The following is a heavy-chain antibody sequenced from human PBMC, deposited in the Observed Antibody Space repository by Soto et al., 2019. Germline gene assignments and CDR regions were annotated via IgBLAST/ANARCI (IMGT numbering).Heavy chain of an antibody. Sequence: ASVKVSCKASGYTFTSYGISWVRQAPGQGLEWMGWISAYNGNTNYAQKLQGRVTMTTDTSTSTAYMELRSLRSDDTAVYHCARDPRLRFREGGMDVWGQGTTVTVSS. CDR3: ARDPRLRFREGGMDV. J-gene: IGHJ6*02. CDR1: GYTFTSYG. V-gene: IGHV1-18*04. CDR2: ISAYNGNT. D-gene: IGHD3-3*01.